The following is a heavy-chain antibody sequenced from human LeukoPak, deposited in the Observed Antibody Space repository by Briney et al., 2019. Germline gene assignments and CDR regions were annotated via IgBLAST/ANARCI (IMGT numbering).Heavy chain of an antibody. Sequence: PSETLSLTCAVYGGSFSGYYWSWIRQPPGKGLEWIGYIYYSGSTNYNPSLKSRVTISVDTSKNQFSLKLSSVTAADTAVYYCARAPGSGYYAPGLWGRGTLVTVSS. CDR1: GGSFSGYY. CDR3: ARAPGSGYYAPGL. V-gene: IGHV4-59*01. CDR2: IYYSGST. J-gene: IGHJ2*01. D-gene: IGHD3-22*01.